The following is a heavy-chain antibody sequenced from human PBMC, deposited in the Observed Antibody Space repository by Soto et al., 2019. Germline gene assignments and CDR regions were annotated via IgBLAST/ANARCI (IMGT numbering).Heavy chain of an antibody. V-gene: IGHV3-23*01. Sequence: GGSLRLSCAASGFTFSSYAMSWVRQAPGKGLEWVSAISGSLSGSGGSTYYANSVRGRFSISRDNSKNTLYLQMNSLRAEDTAVYYCAKVKYCSSTSCHYYYYYYMDVWGKGTTVTVSS. CDR3: AKVKYCSSTSCHYYYYYYMDV. CDR1: GFTFSSYA. J-gene: IGHJ6*03. D-gene: IGHD2-2*01. CDR2: ISGSLSGSGGST.